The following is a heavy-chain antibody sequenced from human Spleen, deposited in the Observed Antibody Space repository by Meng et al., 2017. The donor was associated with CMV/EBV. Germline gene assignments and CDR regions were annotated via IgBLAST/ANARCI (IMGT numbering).Heavy chain of an antibody. J-gene: IGHJ4*02. CDR1: GSIFTSYS. CDR3: ARAPIFAGGDCSH. V-gene: IGHV1-18*01. CDR2: ISAYNGTT. Sequence: VRRVQSGAEVKKAGSSVMVSCNASGSIFTSYSIRWVRQAPGRVHEWMGWISAYNGTTKYAQKFQGIVTMTTDTSTSTAYMELRRLTSDDTAVYYCARAPIFAGGDCSHWGQGTLVTVSS. D-gene: IGHD2-21*02.